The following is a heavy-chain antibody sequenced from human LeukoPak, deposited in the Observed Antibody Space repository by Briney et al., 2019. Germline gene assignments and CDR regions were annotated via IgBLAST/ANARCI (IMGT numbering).Heavy chain of an antibody. CDR3: ARTLDYGDSGFDY. D-gene: IGHD4-17*01. V-gene: IGHV3-21*01. Sequence: GGSLRLSCGASGFTFSSYSMNWVRQAPGKGLEWVSSISSSSSYIYYADSVKGRFTISRDNAKNSLYLQMNSLRAEDTAVYYCARTLDYGDSGFDYWGQGTLVTVSS. CDR2: ISSSSSYI. CDR1: GFTFSSYS. J-gene: IGHJ4*02.